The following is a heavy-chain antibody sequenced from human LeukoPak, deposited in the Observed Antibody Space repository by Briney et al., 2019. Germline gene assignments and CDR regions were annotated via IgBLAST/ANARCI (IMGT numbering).Heavy chain of an antibody. D-gene: IGHD1-14*01. V-gene: IGHV3-74*01. CDR3: VKDMTGPLDY. CDR2: INTDGTYT. CDR1: GFIFSNYW. J-gene: IGHJ4*02. Sequence: GGSLRLSCTASGFIFSNYWMHWVRLAPGKGLVWVSRINTDGTYTNYADSVKGRFTISRDNAKSTVYLQMNSLSVEDTALYYCVKDMTGPLDYWGQGTLVTVPS.